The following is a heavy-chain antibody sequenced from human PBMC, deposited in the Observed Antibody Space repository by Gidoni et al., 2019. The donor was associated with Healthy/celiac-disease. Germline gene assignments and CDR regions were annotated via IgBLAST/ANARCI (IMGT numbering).Heavy chain of an antibody. D-gene: IGHD6-13*01. J-gene: IGHJ5*02. CDR1: GFVFSDYY. V-gene: IGHV3-11*01. Sequence: QVQLVESGGGLVKPGGSLRLSCAASGFVFSDYYMSWIRPAPGKGLGWVSYISSSGSNIYYADSVKGRFTISRDNAKNSLYLQMNSLRAEDTAVYYCARGLAAAGARWFDPWGQGTLVTVSS. CDR2: ISSSGSNI. CDR3: ARGLAAAGARWFDP.